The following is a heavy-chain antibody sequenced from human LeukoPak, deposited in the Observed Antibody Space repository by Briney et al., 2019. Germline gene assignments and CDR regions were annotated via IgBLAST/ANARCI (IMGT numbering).Heavy chain of an antibody. CDR1: GASFSTYY. CDR3: ARDYGGNYHFDY. CDR2: IYASGNT. D-gene: IGHD4/OR15-4a*01. Sequence: SETLSLTCTVSGASFSTYYWGWVRQPAGKGLEWIGRIYASGNTNYNPSLTSRVTISTHTSNNQFSLRLTSVTAADTAVYYCARDYGGNYHFDYWGQGTLVTVSS. V-gene: IGHV4-4*07. J-gene: IGHJ4*02.